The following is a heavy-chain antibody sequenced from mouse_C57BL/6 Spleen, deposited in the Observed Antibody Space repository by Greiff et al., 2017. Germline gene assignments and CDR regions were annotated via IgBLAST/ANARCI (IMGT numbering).Heavy chain of an antibody. CDR3: ASYSSGYGGFAY. Sequence: EVQRVESGPELVKPGASVKISCKASGYSFTGYYMNWVKQSPEKSLEWIGEINPSTGGTTYNQKFKAKATLTVDKSSSTAYMQLKSLTSEDSAVYYCASYSSGYGGFAYWGQGTLVTVSA. D-gene: IGHD3-2*02. CDR1: GYSFTGYY. CDR2: INPSTGGT. V-gene: IGHV1-42*01. J-gene: IGHJ3*01.